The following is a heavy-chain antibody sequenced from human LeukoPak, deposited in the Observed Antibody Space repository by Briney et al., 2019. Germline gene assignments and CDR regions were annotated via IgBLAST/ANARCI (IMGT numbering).Heavy chain of an antibody. Sequence: SETLSLTCAVYGGSFSGYYWSWIRQPPGKGLEWIGEINHSGSTNYNPSLKSRVAISVDTPKNQFSLKLSSVTAADTAVYYCARAWVTTVTTFSSWFDPWGQGTLVTVSS. CDR3: ARAWVTTVTTFSSWFDP. J-gene: IGHJ5*02. V-gene: IGHV4-34*01. CDR2: INHSGST. CDR1: GGSFSGYY. D-gene: IGHD4-17*01.